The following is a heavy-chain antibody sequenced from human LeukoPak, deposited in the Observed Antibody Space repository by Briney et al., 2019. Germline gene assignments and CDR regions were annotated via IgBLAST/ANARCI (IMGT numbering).Heavy chain of an antibody. J-gene: IGHJ6*02. V-gene: IGHV3-23*01. Sequence: SGGSLRLSCAASGFTFSSYAMNWVRQAPGKGLEWVSGINYSGVGTYYADSEKGRFTISRDNSKNTLFLQMNSLRAEDTAVYYCAIHDFKWFGELLYYYYYGMDVWGQGTTVIVSS. CDR2: INYSGVGT. CDR1: GFTFSSYA. D-gene: IGHD3-10*01. CDR3: AIHDFKWFGELLYYYYYGMDV.